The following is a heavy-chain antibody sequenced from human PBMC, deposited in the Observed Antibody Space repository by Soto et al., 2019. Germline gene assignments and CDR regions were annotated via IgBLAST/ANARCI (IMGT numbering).Heavy chain of an antibody. V-gene: IGHV3-7*01. CDR3: ARRIVLMVYAIPYYYYMDV. J-gene: IGHJ6*03. D-gene: IGHD2-8*01. Sequence: GGSLRLSCAASGFTFSSYWMSWVRQAPGKGLEWVANIKQDGSEKYYVDSVKGRYTISRDNAKNSLYLQMNSLRAEDTVVYYCARRIVLMVYAIPYYYYMDVWGKGTTVTVSS. CDR1: GFTFSSYW. CDR2: IKQDGSEK.